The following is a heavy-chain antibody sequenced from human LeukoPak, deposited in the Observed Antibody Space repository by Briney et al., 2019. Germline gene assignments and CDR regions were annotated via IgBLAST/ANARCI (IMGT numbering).Heavy chain of an antibody. J-gene: IGHJ3*01. D-gene: IGHD3-10*01. V-gene: IGHV1-8*01. CDR1: GYTFTNYD. CDR3: ARRVRGVVIFSRARGSFDL. Sequence: GASVKVSCKASGYTFTNYDINWVRQATGQGLEWMGWMHPSNGDTGYAQKFQGRVAMTRNTSTTTAYMELSSLRSDDTAVYYCARRVRGVVIFSRARGSFDLWGQGTLVTVSS. CDR2: MHPSNGDT.